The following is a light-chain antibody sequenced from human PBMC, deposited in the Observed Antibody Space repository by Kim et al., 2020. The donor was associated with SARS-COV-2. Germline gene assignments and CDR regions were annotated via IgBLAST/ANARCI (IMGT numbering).Light chain of an antibody. J-gene: IGLJ2*01. Sequence: VAQRRTARITCEGNTIGPKIVLLFMRRPDQAPILVLYYASERPSGIPERLSGSQSGSTTTLTISRVEAGDEVDYYCQVWDSNYHVVFGGGTQLTVL. CDR1: TIGPKI. V-gene: IGLV3-21*02. CDR3: QVWDSNYHVV. CDR2: YAS.